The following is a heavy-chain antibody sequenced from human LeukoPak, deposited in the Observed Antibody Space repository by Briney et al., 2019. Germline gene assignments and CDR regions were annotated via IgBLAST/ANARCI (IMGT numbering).Heavy chain of an antibody. CDR1: GGSISSGGYY. J-gene: IGHJ6*02. D-gene: IGHD2-2*01. CDR2: IYYSGST. V-gene: IGHV4-31*03. Sequence: PSETLSLTCTVSGGSISSGGYYWSWIRQHPGKGLEWIGYIYYSGSTYYNPSLKSRLSISVDTSKNQFSLKLSSVTAADTAVYYCARCSSTSSYGMDVWGQGTTVTVSS. CDR3: ARCSSTSSYGMDV.